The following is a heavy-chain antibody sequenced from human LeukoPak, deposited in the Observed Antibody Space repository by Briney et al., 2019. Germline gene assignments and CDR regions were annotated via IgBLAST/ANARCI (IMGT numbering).Heavy chain of an antibody. CDR3: AKDINTVGVIRWFDP. CDR2: IHTSGST. J-gene: IGHJ5*02. CDR1: GGSISSYY. Sequence: SETLSLTCTVSGGSISSYYWSWIRQPDGKGLEWIGRIHTSGSTNYNPSLKSRVTMSADTSKNQFSLKLSSVTAADTAVYYCAKDINTVGVIRWFDPWGQGTLVTVSS. V-gene: IGHV4-4*07. D-gene: IGHD3-10*01.